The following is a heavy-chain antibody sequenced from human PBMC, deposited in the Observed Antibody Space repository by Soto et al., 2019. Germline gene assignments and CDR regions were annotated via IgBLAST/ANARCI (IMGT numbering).Heavy chain of an antibody. J-gene: IGHJ4*02. CDR2: IHTTDGT. Sequence: SETLDLTCTVSGGSISSYYWSWIRQPAGKGMEWIGRIHTTDGTNYNPSLKSRVTMSIDTSNNQFSLKLSSLTAADTAVYYCARALSSAAGLYFDFWGKG. V-gene: IGHV4-4*07. CDR1: GGSISSYY. CDR3: ARALSSAAGLYFDF. D-gene: IGHD6-13*01.